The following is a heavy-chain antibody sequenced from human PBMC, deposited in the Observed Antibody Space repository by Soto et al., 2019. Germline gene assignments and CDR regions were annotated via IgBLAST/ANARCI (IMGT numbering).Heavy chain of an antibody. Sequence: RWSLRLSCSASGFTFSSYWMHWVRQAPGKGLVWVSRINSDGSSTSYADSVKGRFTISRDNAKNTLYLQMNSLRAEDTAVYYCARADRSGFDYWGQGTLVTVSS. CDR3: ARADRSGFDY. CDR2: INSDGSST. V-gene: IGHV3-74*01. J-gene: IGHJ4*02. D-gene: IGHD6-19*01. CDR1: GFTFSSYW.